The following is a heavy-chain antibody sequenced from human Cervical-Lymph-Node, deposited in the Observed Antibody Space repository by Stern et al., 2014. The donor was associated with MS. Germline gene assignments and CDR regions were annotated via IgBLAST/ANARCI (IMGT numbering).Heavy chain of an antibody. CDR2: ISAYNGNT. D-gene: IGHD6-13*01. Sequence: QMQLVQSGAEVKKPGASVKVSCKASGYTFTSYGISWVRQAPGQGLEWMGWISAYNGNTNYAQKLQGRVTMTTDTSTSTAYMELRSLRSDDTAVYYCARDWPWEGIAAAGAAFDIWGQGTMVTVSS. CDR3: ARDWPWEGIAAAGAAFDI. J-gene: IGHJ3*02. V-gene: IGHV1-18*01. CDR1: GYTFTSYG.